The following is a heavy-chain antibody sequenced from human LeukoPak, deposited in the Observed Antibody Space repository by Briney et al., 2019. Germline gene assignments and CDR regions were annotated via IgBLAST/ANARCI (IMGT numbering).Heavy chain of an antibody. D-gene: IGHD1-26*01. V-gene: IGHV4-34*01. J-gene: IGHJ4*02. CDR3: ARGAPSSVGATTDFDF. CDR2: INHSGST. Sequence: SETLSLTCAVYGGSFSGYYWSWIRQPPGKGLEWIGEINHSGSTNYNPSLKSRVTISVDTSKNQFSLKLSSVTAADTAVYYCARGAPSSVGATTDFDFRGQGTLVTVSS. CDR1: GGSFSGYY.